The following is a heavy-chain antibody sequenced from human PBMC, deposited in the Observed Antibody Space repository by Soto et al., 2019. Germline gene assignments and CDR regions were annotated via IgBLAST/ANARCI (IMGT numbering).Heavy chain of an antibody. J-gene: IGHJ1*01. CDR2: IYHSGST. Sequence: QLQLQESGSGLVKPSQPLSLTCAVSGGSISSGGYSWSWIRQPPGKGLEWIGYIYHSGSTYYNPSLKSRVTISVDRSKNKFSLQLSSVTAADTAVYYCASGHYYYDSSGYYVRPGEYFQHWGQGTLVTVSS. CDR3: ASGHYYYDSSGYYVRPGEYFQH. V-gene: IGHV4-30-2*01. CDR1: GGSISSGGYS. D-gene: IGHD3-22*01.